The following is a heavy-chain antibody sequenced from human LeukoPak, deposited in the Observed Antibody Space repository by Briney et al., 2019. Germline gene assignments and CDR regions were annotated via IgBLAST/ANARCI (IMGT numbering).Heavy chain of an antibody. CDR3: ARDMSSSWYHAFDI. D-gene: IGHD6-13*01. V-gene: IGHV3-21*01. J-gene: IGHJ3*02. CDR2: ISSSSSYI. CDR1: GFTVSSTY. Sequence: GGSLRLSCAASGFTVSSTYMSWVRQAPGKGLEWVSSISSSSSYIYYADSVKGRFTISRDNAKNSLYLQMNSLRAEDTAVYYCARDMSSSWYHAFDIWGQGTMVTVSS.